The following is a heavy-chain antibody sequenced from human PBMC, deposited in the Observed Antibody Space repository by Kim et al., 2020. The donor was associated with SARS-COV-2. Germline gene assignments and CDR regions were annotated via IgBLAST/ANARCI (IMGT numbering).Heavy chain of an antibody. V-gene: IGHV1-2*04. CDR1: GYTFTGYY. Sequence: ASVKVSCKASGYTFTGYYMHWVRQAPGQGLEWMGWINPDSGGTNYAQKFQGWVTMTRDTSISTAYMELSRLRSDDTAVYYCARERGPPGGDMVRGVITTILDYYGMDVWGQGTTVTVSS. J-gene: IGHJ6*02. CDR2: INPDSGGT. D-gene: IGHD3-10*01. CDR3: ARERGPPGGDMVRGVITTILDYYGMDV.